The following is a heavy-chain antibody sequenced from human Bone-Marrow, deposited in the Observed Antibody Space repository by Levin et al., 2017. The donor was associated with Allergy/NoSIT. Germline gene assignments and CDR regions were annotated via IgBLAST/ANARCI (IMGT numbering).Heavy chain of an antibody. CDR3: ARDGGVTSDGTRFDY. Sequence: SQTLSLTCAISGDTVSSNTAAWSWIRQSPSRGLEWLGRTYCRPECHDDYRESVKGRITINVDTSMNQFSLQLTSMTPEDTAVYYCARDGGVTSDGTRFDYWGQGTPVTVSS. D-gene: IGHD2-8*02. V-gene: IGHV6-1*01. CDR2: TYCRPECHD. J-gene: IGHJ4*02. CDR1: GDTVSSNTAA.